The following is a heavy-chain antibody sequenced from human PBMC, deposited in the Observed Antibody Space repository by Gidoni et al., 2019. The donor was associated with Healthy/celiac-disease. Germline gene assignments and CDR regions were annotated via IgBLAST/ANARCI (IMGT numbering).Heavy chain of an antibody. CDR2: INHSGST. CDR1: GGSFSGYY. D-gene: IGHD6-6*01. V-gene: IGHV4-34*01. CDR3: ARGSSSSGIDY. J-gene: IGHJ4*02. Sequence: QVQLQQWGAGLLKPSETLSLTCAVYGGSFSGYYWSWIRQPPGKGLEWIGEINHSGSTNYNPSLKSRVTISVDTSKNQFSLKLSSVTAADTAVYYSARGSSSSGIDYWGQGTLVTVSS.